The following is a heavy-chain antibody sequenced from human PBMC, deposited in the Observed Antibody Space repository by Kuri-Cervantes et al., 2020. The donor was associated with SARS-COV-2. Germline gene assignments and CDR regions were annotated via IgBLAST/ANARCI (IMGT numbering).Heavy chain of an antibody. CDR1: GESFSGYY. J-gene: IGHJ5*02. CDR2: VNHRGST. V-gene: IGHV4-34*01. Sequence: SETLSLTCAFYGESFSGYYWNWIRQSPGKGLEWIGEVNHRGSTNYNPSLKSRVTISVDTSKNQFSLKLSSVTAADTAVYYCARLYDYWSGSQAGWFDPWGQGTLVTVSS. CDR3: ARLYDYWSGSQAGWFDP. D-gene: IGHD3-3*01.